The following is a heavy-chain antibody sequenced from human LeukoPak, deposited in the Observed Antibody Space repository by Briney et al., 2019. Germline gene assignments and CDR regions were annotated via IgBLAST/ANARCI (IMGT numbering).Heavy chain of an antibody. CDR2: IRYDGINK. CDR1: GFTFTTYW. D-gene: IGHD3-10*01. Sequence: PGGSLRLSCAASGFTFTTYWMSWVRQAPGKGLEWVAFIRYDGINKYYADSVKGRFTISRDSFKNTLYLQMNSLRPEDTAVYYCAKEGDYYGSGSYHDGFDIWGQGTRATVSS. J-gene: IGHJ3*02. CDR3: AKEGDYYGSGSYHDGFDI. V-gene: IGHV3-30*02.